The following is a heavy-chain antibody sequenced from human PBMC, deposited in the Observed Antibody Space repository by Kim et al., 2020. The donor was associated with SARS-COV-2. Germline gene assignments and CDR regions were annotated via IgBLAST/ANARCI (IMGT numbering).Heavy chain of an antibody. CDR3: ARDSAKLRFLEWFLGPLDY. Sequence: GGSLRLSCAASGFTFSSYSMNWVRQAPGKGLEWVSSISSSSSYIYYADSVKGRFTISRDNAKNSLYLQMNSLRAEDTAVYYCARDSAKLRFLEWFLGPLDYWGQGTLVTVSS. D-gene: IGHD3-3*01. J-gene: IGHJ4*02. CDR2: ISSSSSYI. V-gene: IGHV3-21*01. CDR1: GFTFSSYS.